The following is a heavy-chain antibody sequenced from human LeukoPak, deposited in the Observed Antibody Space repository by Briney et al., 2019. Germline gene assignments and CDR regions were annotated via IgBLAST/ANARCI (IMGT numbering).Heavy chain of an antibody. Sequence: ASVKVSCKASGYTLTSYGISWVRQAPGQGLKWMGWISAYNGNTNQAQKFQGRVTMTTDTSTSTAYMELRSLRSDDTAVYYCARDGTRAYNWFDPWGRGTLVTVSS. J-gene: IGHJ5*02. CDR2: ISAYNGNT. D-gene: IGHD1-26*01. CDR3: ARDGTRAYNWFDP. V-gene: IGHV1-18*01. CDR1: GYTLTSYG.